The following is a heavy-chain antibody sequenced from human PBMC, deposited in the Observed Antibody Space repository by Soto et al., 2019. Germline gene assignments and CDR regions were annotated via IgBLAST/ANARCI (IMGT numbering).Heavy chain of an antibody. Sequence: ASVKVSCKASGYTFTSYYMHWVRQAPGQGLEWMGIINPSGGSTSYAQKFQGRVTMTRDTSTSTVYMELSSLRSEDTAVYYCARGILPNDYIWGSYPKTSGIYFDYWGQGTLVTVSS. CDR1: GYTFTSYY. V-gene: IGHV1-46*03. J-gene: IGHJ4*02. CDR2: INPSGGST. CDR3: ARGILPNDYIWGSYPKTSGIYFDY. D-gene: IGHD3-16*02.